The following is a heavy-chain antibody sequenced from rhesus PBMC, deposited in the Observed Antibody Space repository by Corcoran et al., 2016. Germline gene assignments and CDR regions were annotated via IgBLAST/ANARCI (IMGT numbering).Heavy chain of an antibody. CDR2: ISPYNGNK. CDR3: ATETSSSEYLEF. J-gene: IGHJ1*01. V-gene: IGHV1-180*01. Sequence: QVQLVQSGAEIKQPGASVKLSCRASGYTFPSYYIHWVRQTPGQGLEWIGLISPYNGNKGNAQRFQGRVALTSDTSTGTGYMELSSLKSEDTAVYYCATETSSSEYLEFWGQGALVTVSS. CDR1: GYTFPSYY.